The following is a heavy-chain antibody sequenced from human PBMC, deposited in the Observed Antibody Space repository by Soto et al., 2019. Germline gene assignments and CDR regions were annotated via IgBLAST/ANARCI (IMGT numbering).Heavy chain of an antibody. CDR2: TRNKANSYTT. V-gene: IGHV3-72*01. J-gene: IGHJ3*02. Sequence: GGSLRLSCAASGFTFSDHYMDWVRQAPGKGLEWVGRTRNKANSYTTEYAASVKGRFTISRDNSKNSLYLQMNSLKTEDTSVYYCSIAGRIHIVVEPRAFDIWGQVTMVTV. D-gene: IGHD2-15*01. CDR1: GFTFSDHY. CDR3: SIAGRIHIVVEPRAFDI.